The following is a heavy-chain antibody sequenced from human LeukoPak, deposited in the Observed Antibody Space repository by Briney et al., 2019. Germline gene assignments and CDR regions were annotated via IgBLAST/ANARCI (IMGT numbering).Heavy chain of an antibody. Sequence: GASVKVSCKTSGYTFTSYDMNWVRQATGQGREWMGWMNPNSGNTNFAQKFQGRVTMTRNTSISTAYMELSSLRSEDTAVYYCARGLSTVIRGVDNGHIDYWGQGTLVTVSS. CDR1: GYTFTSYD. J-gene: IGHJ4*02. D-gene: IGHD3-10*01. CDR3: ARGLSTVIRGVDNGHIDY. V-gene: IGHV1-8*01. CDR2: MNPNSGNT.